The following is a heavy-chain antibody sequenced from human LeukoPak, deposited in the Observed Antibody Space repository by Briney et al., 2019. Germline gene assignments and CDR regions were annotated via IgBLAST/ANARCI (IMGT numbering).Heavy chain of an antibody. CDR1: GGSISGYY. J-gene: IGHJ4*02. CDR2: IYYSGST. V-gene: IGHV4-59*12. D-gene: IGHD4-11*01. Sequence: SETLSLTCTVSGGSISGYYWSWIRQPPGKGPEWIGYIYYSGSTNYNPSLKSRVTISVDTSKNQLSLKMNSVTAADTAVYYCARDTAYTDYWGQGALVTVSS. CDR3: ARDTAYTDY.